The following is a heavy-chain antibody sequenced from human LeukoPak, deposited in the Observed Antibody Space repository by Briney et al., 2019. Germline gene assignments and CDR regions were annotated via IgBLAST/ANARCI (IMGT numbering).Heavy chain of an antibody. D-gene: IGHD3-10*02. V-gene: IGHV3-48*04. CDR2: ISSSGSTI. CDR3: AELGITMIGGV. J-gene: IGHJ6*04. CDR1: GFTLSSSS. Sequence: GGSLRLSCAASGFTLSSSSMNWVRQAPGKGLEWVSYISSSGSTIYYADSVKGRFTISRDNAKNSLYLQMNSLRAEDTAVYYCAELGITMIGGVWGKGTTVTISS.